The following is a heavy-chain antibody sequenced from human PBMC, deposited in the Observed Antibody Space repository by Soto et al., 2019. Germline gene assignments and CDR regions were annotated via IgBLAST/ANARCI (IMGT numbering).Heavy chain of an antibody. CDR2: MNPNSGNT. CDR1: GYTFTSYD. CDR3: ARFSTGTVTTEGGAPNYDY. D-gene: IGHD4-4*01. Sequence: ASVKVSCKASGYTFTSYDVNWVRQATGQGLEWMGWMNPNSGNTGYAQKFQGRVTMTRNTSISTAYMELSSLRSEDTAVYYCARFSTGTVTTEGGAPNYDYWGQGTLVTVSS. J-gene: IGHJ4*02. V-gene: IGHV1-8*01.